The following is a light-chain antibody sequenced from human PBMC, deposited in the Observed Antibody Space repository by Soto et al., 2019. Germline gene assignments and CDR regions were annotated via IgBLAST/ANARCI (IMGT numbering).Light chain of an antibody. Sequence: QSVLTQPPSASATPGQTVTISCSGSSSNIGNNPVNWYQQVPGAAPKLLIYTNDQRPSGVPDRFSGSKSGTSGSVAISGLQSEDEADYYCATWDGSLKGLVFGGGTKLTVL. J-gene: IGLJ3*02. V-gene: IGLV1-44*01. CDR1: SSNIGNNP. CDR2: TND. CDR3: ATWDGSLKGLV.